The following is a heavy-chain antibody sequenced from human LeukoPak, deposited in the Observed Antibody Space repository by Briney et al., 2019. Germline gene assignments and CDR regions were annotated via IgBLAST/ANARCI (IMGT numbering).Heavy chain of an antibody. V-gene: IGHV3-7*03. CDR1: GFTSSSYW. CDR2: IKKDGSEK. Sequence: HPGGPLRLSCAASGFTSSSYWMSWVRQAPGKGLEWVANIKKDGSEKYYVDSVKGRFTISRDNAKNSLYLQMNSLRAEDTAVYSCARGLYSSTTYYFDYWGQGTLVTVSS. D-gene: IGHD6-13*01. CDR3: ARGLYSSTTYYFDY. J-gene: IGHJ4*02.